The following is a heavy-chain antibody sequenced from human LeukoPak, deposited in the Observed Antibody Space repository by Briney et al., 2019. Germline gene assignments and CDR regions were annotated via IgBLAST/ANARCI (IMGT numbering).Heavy chain of an antibody. D-gene: IGHD3-22*01. CDR2: INHSGST. Sequence: SETLSLTCAVYGGSFGGYYWSWIRQPPGKGLEWIGEINHSGSTNYNPSLKSRVTISVDTSKNQFSLKLSSVTAPDTAVYYCARGVTMIDYWGQGTLVTVSS. CDR3: ARGVTMIDY. J-gene: IGHJ4*02. V-gene: IGHV4-34*01. CDR1: GGSFGGYY.